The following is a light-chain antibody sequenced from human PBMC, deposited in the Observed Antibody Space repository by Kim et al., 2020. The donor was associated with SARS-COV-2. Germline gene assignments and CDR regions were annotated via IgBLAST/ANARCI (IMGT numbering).Light chain of an antibody. V-gene: IGKV1-6*01. CDR1: QDIRNA. Sequence: ASVGDRVTITCRASQDIRNALGWYQQKPGKAPQLLIYAASTLHSGVPSRFSGSRSGTDFTLTISSLQPEDFATYYCLQDYNYPLTFGGGTKVDIK. CDR2: AAS. J-gene: IGKJ4*01. CDR3: LQDYNYPLT.